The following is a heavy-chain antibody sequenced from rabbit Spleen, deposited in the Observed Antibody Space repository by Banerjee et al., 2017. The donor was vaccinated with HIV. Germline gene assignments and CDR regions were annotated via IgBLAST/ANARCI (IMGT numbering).Heavy chain of an antibody. CDR3: ARNNVGAPGYGHAIAL. CDR1: GFSFSSGYD. J-gene: IGHJ3*01. Sequence: QEQLVESGGGLVQPEGSLTLTCKASGFSFSSGYDMCWVRQAPGKGLEWIGYIYSAIGYTYYASWAKGRFAISKTSSTTVTLQMTDLTAADTATYFCARNNVGAPGYGHAIALWGQGTLVTVS. V-gene: IGHV1S45*01. CDR2: IYSAIGYT. D-gene: IGHD6-1*01.